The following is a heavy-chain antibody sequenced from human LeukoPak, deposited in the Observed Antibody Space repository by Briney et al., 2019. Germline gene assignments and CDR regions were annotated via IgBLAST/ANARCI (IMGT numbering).Heavy chain of an antibody. V-gene: IGHV1-2*02. CDR3: AVLPEYSSSNRFDP. CDR1: GYTFTGYY. D-gene: IGHD6-6*01. J-gene: IGHJ5*02. CDR2: INPNSGGT. Sequence: GASVKVSCKASGYTFTGYYMHWVRQAPGQGLEWMGWINPNSGGTNYAQKFQGRVTMTRDTSISTAYMELSRLRSDDTAVYYCAVLPEYSSSNRFDPWGQGTLVTVSS.